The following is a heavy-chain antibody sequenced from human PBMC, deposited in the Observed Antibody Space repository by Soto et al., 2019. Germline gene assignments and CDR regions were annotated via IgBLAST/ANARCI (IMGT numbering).Heavy chain of an antibody. CDR1: GFTFSSYW. CDR3: ARAEGSRYSSSGKQYIQH. V-gene: IGHV3-74*01. CDR2: INSDGSST. Sequence: GGSLRLSCAASGFTFSSYWMHWVRQAPGKGLVWVSRINSDGSSTSYADSVKGRFTISRDNAKNTLYLQMNSLRAEDTAVYYCARAEGSRYSSSGKQYIQHSGQATLVTVSS. J-gene: IGHJ1*01. D-gene: IGHD6-13*01.